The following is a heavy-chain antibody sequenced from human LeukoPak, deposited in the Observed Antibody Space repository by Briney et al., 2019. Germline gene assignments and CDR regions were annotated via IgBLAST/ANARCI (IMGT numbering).Heavy chain of an antibody. J-gene: IGHJ6*02. Sequence: ASVKVSCKASGYTFTSYGISWVRQAPGQGLEWMGWISAYNGNTNYAQKLQGRVTMTTDTSTSTAYMELRSLRSDDTAVCYCARVWFGELLRRSPYYYYGMDVWGQGTTVTVSS. CDR3: ARVWFGELLRRSPYYYYGMDV. CDR2: ISAYNGNT. V-gene: IGHV1-18*01. D-gene: IGHD3-10*01. CDR1: GYTFTSYG.